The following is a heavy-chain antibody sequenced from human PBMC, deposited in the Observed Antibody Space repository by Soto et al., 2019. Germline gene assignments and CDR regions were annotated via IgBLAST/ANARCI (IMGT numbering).Heavy chain of an antibody. D-gene: IGHD4-17*01. V-gene: IGHV4-59*01. Sequence: SETLSLTCTVSGGSISSYYWSWIRQPPGKGLEWIGYIYYSGSTNYNPSLKSRVTISVDTSKNQFSLKLSSVTAADTAVYYCARGVDYGGNSAASDIWGQGTMVTVSS. CDR1: GGSISSYY. J-gene: IGHJ3*02. CDR3: ARGVDYGGNSAASDI. CDR2: IYYSGST.